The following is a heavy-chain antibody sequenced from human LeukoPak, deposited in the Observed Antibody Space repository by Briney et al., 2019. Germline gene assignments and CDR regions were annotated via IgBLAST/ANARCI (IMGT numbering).Heavy chain of an antibody. Sequence: GGSLRLSCAASAFSLNAYNMNWIRQAPGKGLEWVSSISYTGTYIYYADSVKGRFTISRDNAQNSLYLQMNSLRAEDTAIYYCVRDRGTYRPIDYWGQGTLVTVSS. CDR1: AFSLNAYN. J-gene: IGHJ4*02. CDR2: ISYTGTYI. CDR3: VRDRGTYRPIDY. D-gene: IGHD1-26*01. V-gene: IGHV3-21*04.